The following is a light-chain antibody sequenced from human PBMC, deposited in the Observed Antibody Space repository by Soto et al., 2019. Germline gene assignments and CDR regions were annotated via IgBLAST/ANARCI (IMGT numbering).Light chain of an antibody. Sequence: DIQMTQSPSSLSASVGDRVIITCRASQSVNRYLNWYQQKLGKAPKLLIYDESNLETGVPSRFSGSGSGTDFTFTISSLQPEDIATYYCQQYSHLITFGQGTRLEIK. V-gene: IGKV1-33*01. CDR1: QSVNRY. CDR3: QQYSHLIT. CDR2: DES. J-gene: IGKJ5*01.